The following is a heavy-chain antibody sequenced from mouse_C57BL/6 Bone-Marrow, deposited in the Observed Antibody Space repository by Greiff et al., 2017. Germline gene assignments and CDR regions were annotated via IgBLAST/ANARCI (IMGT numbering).Heavy chain of an antibody. D-gene: IGHD1-1*01. J-gene: IGHJ2*01. CDR3: STVVHY. Sequence: QVQLQQSGPELVRPGASVKISCKAPGYTFTSHWMQWVRQRPGQGLEWIGVIFPGSGSTYYNEKFQGKATITADTSSNTAYLQLSSLTSEDTAVYYCSTVVHYWGRGTTLTVSS. V-gene: IGHV1-56*01. CDR1: GYTFTSHW. CDR2: IFPGSGST.